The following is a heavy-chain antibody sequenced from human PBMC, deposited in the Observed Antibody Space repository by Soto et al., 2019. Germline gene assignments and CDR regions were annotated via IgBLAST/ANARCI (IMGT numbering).Heavy chain of an antibody. CDR2: IHHSGAT. Sequence: QVRLQESGPGLVKPSGTLSLTCLVSGGSMSSPNWWTWVRQAPVKGLEWIAEIHHSGATNYSPSLKSLAVISIDKSNNQFSLQLTSVTAADTAVYYCATGSPYYYGSGGMWDSWGRGALVTVSS. CDR3: ATGSPYYYGSGGMWDS. J-gene: IGHJ4*02. D-gene: IGHD3-10*01. CDR1: GGSMSSPNW. V-gene: IGHV4-4*02.